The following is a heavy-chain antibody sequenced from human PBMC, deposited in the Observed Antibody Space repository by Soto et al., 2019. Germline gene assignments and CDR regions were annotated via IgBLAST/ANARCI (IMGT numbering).Heavy chain of an antibody. CDR2: ISYDGSNK. CDR3: ASKGEWFGELLGPFDY. V-gene: IGHV3-30-3*01. CDR1: GFTFSSYA. Sequence: PGGSLRLSCAASGFTFSSYAMHWVRQAPGKGLEWVAVISYDGSNKYYADSVKGRFTISRDNSKNTLYLQMNSLRAEDTAVYYCASKGEWFGELLGPFDYWGQGTLVTVSS. D-gene: IGHD3-10*01. J-gene: IGHJ4*02.